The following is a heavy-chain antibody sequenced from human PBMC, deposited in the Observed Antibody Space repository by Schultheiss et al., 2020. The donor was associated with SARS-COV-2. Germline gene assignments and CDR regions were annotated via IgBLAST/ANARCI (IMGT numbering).Heavy chain of an antibody. V-gene: IGHV3-66*02. CDR1: GFTFDDYA. D-gene: IGHD3-22*01. J-gene: IGHJ4*02. Sequence: GGSLRLSCAASGFTFDDYAMHWVRQAPGKGLEWVSVTYSGGSTYYADSVKGRFSISRDNSKNTLYLQMSSLRAEDTAVYYCVRNYYDSSGLGLTYFDYWGQGTLVTVSS. CDR2: TYSGGST. CDR3: VRNYYDSSGLGLTYFDY.